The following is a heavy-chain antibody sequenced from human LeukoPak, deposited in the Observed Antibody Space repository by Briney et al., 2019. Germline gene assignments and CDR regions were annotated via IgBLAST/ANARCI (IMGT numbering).Heavy chain of an antibody. J-gene: IGHJ6*03. D-gene: IGHD3-10*01. V-gene: IGHV3-53*01. CDR2: IYSGSST. CDR1: GFTVGTNY. Sequence: GGSLRLSCAASGFTVGTNYMSWVRQAPGKGLEWVSLIYSGSSTYYATSVKGRFTISRDNSKNTVYLQMNSLRAEDTAVYYCARVPYGNYHYYYMDVWGKGTTVTVSS. CDR3: ARVPYGNYHYYYMDV.